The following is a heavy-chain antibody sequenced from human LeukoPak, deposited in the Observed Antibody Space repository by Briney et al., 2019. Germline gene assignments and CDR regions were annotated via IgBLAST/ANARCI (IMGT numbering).Heavy chain of an antibody. V-gene: IGHV1-46*01. CDR3: ASGAPSYYDILTGYYPTLDYYYGMDV. CDR2: ISPSGGST. Sequence: ASVKVSCKASGYTFTSYYMHWVRQAPGQGLEWMGIISPSGGSTSYAQKFQGRVTMTRDTSTSTVYMELSSLRSEDTAVYYCASGAPSYYDILTGYYPTLDYYYGMDVWGQGTTVTVSS. CDR1: GYTFTSYY. J-gene: IGHJ6*02. D-gene: IGHD3-9*01.